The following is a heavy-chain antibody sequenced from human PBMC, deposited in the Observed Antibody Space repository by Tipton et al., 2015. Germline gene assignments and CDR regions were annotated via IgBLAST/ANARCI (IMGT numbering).Heavy chain of an antibody. Sequence: SLRLSCAASGFTFDDYAMHWVRQAPGKGLEWVSGISWNSGSIGYADSVKGRFTISRDNSKSTLYLQMNSLRVEDTAVYYCARELGNYPSDYWGQGALVTVSS. V-gene: IGHV3-9*01. J-gene: IGHJ4*02. D-gene: IGHD5-24*01. CDR2: ISWNSGSI. CDR3: ARELGNYPSDY. CDR1: GFTFDDYA.